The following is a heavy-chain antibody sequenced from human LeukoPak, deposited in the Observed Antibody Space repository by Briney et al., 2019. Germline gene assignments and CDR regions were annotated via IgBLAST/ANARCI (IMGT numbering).Heavy chain of an antibody. D-gene: IGHD3-10*01. CDR2: INPNSGGT. J-gene: IGHJ4*02. CDR1: GYTFTGYY. V-gene: IGHV1-2*02. CDR3: ARVGGSGSYYINPFDY. Sequence: AASVKVSCKASGYTFTGYYMHWVRQAPGQGLEWMGWINPNSGGTNYAQKFQGRVTMTRDTSISTAYMELSRLRSDDTAVYYCARVGGSGSYYINPFDYWGQGTLVTVSS.